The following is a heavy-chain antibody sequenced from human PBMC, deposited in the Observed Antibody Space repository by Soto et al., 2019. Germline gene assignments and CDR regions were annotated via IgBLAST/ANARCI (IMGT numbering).Heavy chain of an antibody. V-gene: IGHV3-23*01. CDR1: GFTFSSYA. J-gene: IGHJ4*02. CDR2: ISGNGRTY. Sequence: EVQLLESGGGLVQPGASLRLSCAASGFTFSSYAMSWVRQAPGKGLEWVSGISGNGRTYYFADSVKGRFTISRDNSKNTQNLQMNSLRAEDTAIYYCAKGNNGIYDNWGQGTLVTVSS. CDR3: AKGNNGIYDN. D-gene: IGHD1-1*01.